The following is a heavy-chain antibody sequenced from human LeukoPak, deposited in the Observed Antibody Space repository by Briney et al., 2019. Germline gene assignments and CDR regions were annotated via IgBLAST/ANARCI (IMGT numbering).Heavy chain of an antibody. CDR3: AKDKDMALDI. Sequence: GSLRLSCAASGFTFSSYSMNWVRQAPGKGLEWVSSISSSSSYIYYADSVKGRFTISRDNAKNSLYLQMNSLRAEDTAVYYCAKDKDMALDIWGQGTMVTVSS. V-gene: IGHV3-21*01. CDR1: GFTFSSYS. CDR2: ISSSSSYI. D-gene: IGHD2-15*01. J-gene: IGHJ3*02.